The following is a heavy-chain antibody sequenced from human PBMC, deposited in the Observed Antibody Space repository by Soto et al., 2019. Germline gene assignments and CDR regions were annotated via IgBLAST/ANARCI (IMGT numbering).Heavy chain of an antibody. D-gene: IGHD1-20*01. J-gene: IGHJ4*02. CDR3: AKAISGYNAPLDH. CDR1: GFTFSSYA. V-gene: IGHV3-23*01. Sequence: VQLLESGGGLVQPGGSLRLSCAASGFTFSSYAMNWVRQAPGKGLEWVSVITGSGDSTYYADSVKGRFTISRDNSKNTLYVQMNSLRAEDTAVYYCAKAISGYNAPLDHWGQGTRVTVSS. CDR2: ITGSGDST.